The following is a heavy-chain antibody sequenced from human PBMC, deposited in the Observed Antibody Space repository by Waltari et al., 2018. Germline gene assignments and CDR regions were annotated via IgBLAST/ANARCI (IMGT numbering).Heavy chain of an antibody. J-gene: IGHJ6*02. Sequence: QVQLQQWGAGLLQPSETLSLTCAVYGGSFRGYYWGWVRQSPGKGLEWLGAINPGGVTNRNPSRRSRVGISVDPTKNQFSLKVNSVTAADTAVYYCVRLEDCTGPGGNCYSGDPFALDVWGQGTTVTVSS. CDR1: GGSFRGYY. D-gene: IGHD2-15*01. V-gene: IGHV4-34*01. CDR2: INPGGVT. CDR3: VRLEDCTGPGGNCYSGDPFALDV.